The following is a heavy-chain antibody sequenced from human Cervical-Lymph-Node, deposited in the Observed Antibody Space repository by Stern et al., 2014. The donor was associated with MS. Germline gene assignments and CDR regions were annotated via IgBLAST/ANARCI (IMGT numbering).Heavy chain of an antibody. J-gene: IGHJ4*02. CDR1: GGSISSYY. V-gene: IGHV4-59*01. CDR2: IYYNGST. D-gene: IGHD6-13*01. Sequence: QLQLQESGPGLVKTSETLSLTCSVSGGSISSYYWSWIRQPPGKGLEWIGYIYYNGSTNYNPSLKSRVTISADTSKNQFSLKLSSVTAADTAVYYCARSYSSSWYGGFDYWGQGTLVTVSS. CDR3: ARSYSSSWYGGFDY.